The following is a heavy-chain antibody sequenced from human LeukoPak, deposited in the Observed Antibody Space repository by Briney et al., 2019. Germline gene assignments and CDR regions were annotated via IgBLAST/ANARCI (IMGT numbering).Heavy chain of an antibody. V-gene: IGHV4-30-2*01. CDR3: ARTSFSGSGSPIGAFDI. CDR2: IYHSGCT. J-gene: IGHJ3*02. D-gene: IGHD3-10*01. Sequence: SETLSLTCAVSGGSLSSGGYSWRWIRQPPGKGLEWIGYIYHSGCTYYNPSLKSRVTISVDRSKNQFSLKLSSVTAADTAVYYCARTSFSGSGSPIGAFDIWGQGTMVTVSS. CDR1: GGSLSSGGYS.